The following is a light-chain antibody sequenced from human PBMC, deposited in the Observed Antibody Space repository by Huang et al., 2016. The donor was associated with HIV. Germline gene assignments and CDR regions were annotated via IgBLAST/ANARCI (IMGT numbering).Light chain of an antibody. CDR3: QQYYNWPPYT. CDR2: GAS. Sequence: EVVMTQSPATLSLSPGERATRSCRASQSVSTNLARYQQKPGQAPRLLIYGASTRATGIPGRFSGSGSGTEFTLTISSLQSEEFVVYYCQQYYNWPPYTFGQGTKLEIK. V-gene: IGKV3-15*01. CDR1: QSVSTN. J-gene: IGKJ2*01.